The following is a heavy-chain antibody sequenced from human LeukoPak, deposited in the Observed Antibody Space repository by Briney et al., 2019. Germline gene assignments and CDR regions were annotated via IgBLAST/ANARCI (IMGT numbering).Heavy chain of an antibody. CDR3: ARSRRIVVVSELRGGAFDI. Sequence: PSETLSLTCSVSGGSISSGSYHWSWIRQHPGKGLEWIGYIYYNGSTYYNPSLKSRLTISVDTSKNQFSLRLTSVTAADTALYYCARSRRIVVVSELRGGAFDIWGQGTMVTVSS. CDR1: GGSISSGSYH. D-gene: IGHD3-22*01. V-gene: IGHV4-31*03. CDR2: IYYNGST. J-gene: IGHJ3*02.